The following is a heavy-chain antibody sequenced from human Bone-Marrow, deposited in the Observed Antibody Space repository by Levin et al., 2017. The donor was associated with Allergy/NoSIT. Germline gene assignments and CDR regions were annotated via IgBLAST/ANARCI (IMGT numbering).Heavy chain of an antibody. CDR1: GFTFSSYE. CDR2: ISSSGSTI. CDR3: ARDRKASYYYYGMDG. V-gene: IGHV3-48*03. Sequence: GGSLRLSCAASGFTFSSYEMNWVRQAPGKGLEWVSFISSSGSTIYYADSVKGQFTISRDNAKNSLYLQMNSLRAEDTAVYYCARDRKASYYYYGMDGWGQGTTVTVSS. J-gene: IGHJ6*02.